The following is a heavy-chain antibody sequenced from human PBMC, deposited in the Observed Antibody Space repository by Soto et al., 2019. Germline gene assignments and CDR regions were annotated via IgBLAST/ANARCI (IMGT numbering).Heavy chain of an antibody. V-gene: IGHV1-69*02. CDR2: IIPILGIA. Sequence: QVQLVQSGAEVKKPGSSVKVSCKASGGTFSSYTISWVRQAPGQGLEWMGKIIPILGIANYAQKFQGRITITADKSTSTAYMELSSLRSEDTAVYYWAMSVLPPGTPGGNYFDYWGQGTLVTVSS. CDR3: AMSVLPPGTPGGNYFDY. J-gene: IGHJ4*02. D-gene: IGHD1-1*01. CDR1: GGTFSSYT.